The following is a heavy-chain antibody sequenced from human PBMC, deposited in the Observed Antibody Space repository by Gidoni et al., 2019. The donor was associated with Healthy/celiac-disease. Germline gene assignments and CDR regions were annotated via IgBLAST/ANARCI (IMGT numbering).Heavy chain of an antibody. J-gene: IGHJ3*02. D-gene: IGHD5-12*01. CDR2: INHSGST. V-gene: IGHV4-34*01. CDR3: ARAPRWLQLQRPWGNAYAFDI. Sequence: GLEWIGEINHSGSTNYNPSLKSRVTISVDTSKNQFSLKLSSVTAADTAVYYCARAPRWLQLQRPWGNAYAFDIWGQGTMVTVSS.